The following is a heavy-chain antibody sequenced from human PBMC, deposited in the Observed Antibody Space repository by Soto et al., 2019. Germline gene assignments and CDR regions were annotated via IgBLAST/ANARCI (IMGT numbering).Heavy chain of an antibody. D-gene: IGHD2-15*01. J-gene: IGHJ5*02. CDR3: ARQRVIPATPTNWFDP. CDR1: GGSVSSRSYF. CDR2: IYYNGST. V-gene: IGHV4-39*01. Sequence: QVQVQESGPGLVKPSDTLSLTCTVSGGSVSSRSYFWGWIRQPPGKGLEWIGTIYYNGSTYYNPSLKSRVPLSVDTSKNQFALKLTSVTASDTAVYYCARQRVIPATPTNWFDPWGQGTLVTVSS.